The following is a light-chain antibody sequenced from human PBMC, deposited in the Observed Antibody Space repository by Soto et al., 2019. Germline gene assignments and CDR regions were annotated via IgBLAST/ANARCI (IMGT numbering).Light chain of an antibody. CDR2: DIT. Sequence: QSALTQPRSVSGSPGQSVTISCTGTSSDVGGYDYVYWYQQHPGIAPQLILYDITKRPSGVPDRFSGSKSGNTASLTISGLQAEDEADYYCCSYAGRYSWVFGGGTKLTVL. V-gene: IGLV2-11*01. CDR3: CSYAGRYSWV. J-gene: IGLJ3*02. CDR1: SSDVGGYDY.